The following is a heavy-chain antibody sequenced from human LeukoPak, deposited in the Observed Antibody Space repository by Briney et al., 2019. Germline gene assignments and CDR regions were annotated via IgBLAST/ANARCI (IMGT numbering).Heavy chain of an antibody. CDR1: GGSISSYY. CDR3: ARWTPYCGGDCDDY. CDR2: IYYSGST. D-gene: IGHD2-21*02. Sequence: SETLSLTCTVYGGSISSYYLSWIRQPPGKGLEWIGYIYYSGSTNYNPSLKSRVTISVDTSKNQFSLKLSSVAAADTAVYYCARWTPYCGGDCDDYWGGGTLVTVSS. J-gene: IGHJ4*02. V-gene: IGHV4-59*01.